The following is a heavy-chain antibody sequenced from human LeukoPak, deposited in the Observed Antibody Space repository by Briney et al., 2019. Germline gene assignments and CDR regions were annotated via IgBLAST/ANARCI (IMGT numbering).Heavy chain of an antibody. V-gene: IGHV3-7*01. D-gene: IGHD1-26*01. Sequence: PGGSLRLSCAASGFTFSSYAMSWVRQAPGKGLEWVANIKQDGSEKYYVDSVKGRFTISRDNAKNSLYLQMNSLRAEDTAVYYCASGGNSGFDYWGQGTLVTVSS. CDR3: ASGGNSGFDY. J-gene: IGHJ4*02. CDR2: IKQDGSEK. CDR1: GFTFSSYA.